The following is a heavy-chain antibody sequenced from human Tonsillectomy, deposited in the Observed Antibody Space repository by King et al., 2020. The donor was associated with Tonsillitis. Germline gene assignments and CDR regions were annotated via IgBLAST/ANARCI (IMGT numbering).Heavy chain of an antibody. D-gene: IGHD2-2*01. V-gene: IGHV1-2*02. CDR1: GYTFTGYY. Sequence: QLLQSGAEVKKPGASVKVSCKASGYTFTGYYMHWVRQAPGQGLEWRGWINPNSGGTNYAQKVQGRVTMTRDTSIRTAYMELSRLRSDDTAVYYCARVRRCSSTSCYREGWFDPWGQGTLVTVSS. J-gene: IGHJ5*02. CDR2: INPNSGGT. CDR3: ARVRRCSSTSCYREGWFDP.